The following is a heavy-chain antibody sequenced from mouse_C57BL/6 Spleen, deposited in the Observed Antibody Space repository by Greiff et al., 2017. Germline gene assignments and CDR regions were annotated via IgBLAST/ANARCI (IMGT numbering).Heavy chain of an antibody. V-gene: IGHV1-82*01. Sequence: QVKLQQSGPELVKPGASVKISCKASGYAFSSSWMTWVKQRPGKGLEWIGRIYPGDGDPNYNGKFKGKAPLTADKSSSPAYMQRSSLTSEDSAVYFCAREGIDEGYYVGFAYWGQGTLVTVSA. CDR2: IYPGDGDP. CDR1: GYAFSSSW. CDR3: AREGIDEGYYVGFAY. D-gene: IGHD2-3*01. J-gene: IGHJ3*01.